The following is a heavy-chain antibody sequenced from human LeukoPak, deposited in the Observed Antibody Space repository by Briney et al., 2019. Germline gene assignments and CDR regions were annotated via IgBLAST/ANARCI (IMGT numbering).Heavy chain of an antibody. CDR3: AKDLGDY. CDR2: IGPNGI. V-gene: IGHV3-48*03. Sequence: PGGSLRLSCAASGFTFQNFEMNWVRQAPGQGLEWISYIGPNGIYDADSVKGRFTISRDNAKNSLYLQMNSLRAEDTAVYYCAKDLGDYWGQGTLVTVSS. CDR1: GFTFQNFE. J-gene: IGHJ4*02.